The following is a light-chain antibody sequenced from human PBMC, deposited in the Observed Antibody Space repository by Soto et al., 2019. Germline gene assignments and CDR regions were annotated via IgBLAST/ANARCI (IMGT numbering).Light chain of an antibody. Sequence: DIQMTQSTSSVSEVVGDRVTITCQATQDITRSLDWYQQQPGRPPKHLIYEAPTLQGGVPSWFSASGYGTDFPLTSSSLRPEDFSTYYFLQAHSFPVTFGHGTRLEI. V-gene: IGKV1-12*01. CDR2: EAP. CDR1: QDITRS. J-gene: IGKJ5*01. CDR3: LQAHSFPVT.